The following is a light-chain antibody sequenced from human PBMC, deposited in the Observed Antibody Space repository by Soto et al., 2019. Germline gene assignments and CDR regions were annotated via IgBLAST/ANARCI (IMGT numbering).Light chain of an antibody. Sequence: QSALTQPPSASGSPGQSVTISCTGTSSDVGGYNYVSWYQQHPGKAPKLMIYEVTKRPSGVPDRFSGSKSGITAPLTVSGLQAEDEADYYCSSYAGSNSVVFGGGTKLTVL. CDR3: SSYAGSNSVV. CDR1: SSDVGGYNY. J-gene: IGLJ2*01. CDR2: EVT. V-gene: IGLV2-8*01.